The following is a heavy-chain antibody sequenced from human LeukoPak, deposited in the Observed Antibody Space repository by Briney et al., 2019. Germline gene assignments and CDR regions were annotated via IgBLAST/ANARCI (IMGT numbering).Heavy chain of an antibody. V-gene: IGHV4-59*12. CDR2: IYYSGST. D-gene: IGHD3-9*01. CDR3: ARDAYDILTGYYPRWYGMDV. J-gene: IGHJ6*02. Sequence: PSETLSLTCTVSGGSISSYYWSWIRQPPGKGLEWIGYIYYSGSTNYNPSLKSRVTISVDTSKNQFSLKLSSVTAADTAVYYCARDAYDILTGYYPRWYGMDVWGQGTTVTVSS. CDR1: GGSISSYY.